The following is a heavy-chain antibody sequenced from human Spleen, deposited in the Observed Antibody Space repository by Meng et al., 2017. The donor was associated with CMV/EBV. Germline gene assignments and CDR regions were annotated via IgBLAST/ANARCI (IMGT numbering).Heavy chain of an antibody. D-gene: IGHD3-9*01. V-gene: IGHV3-7*01. CDR3: ARGVDSTGYYLGF. CDR1: GFTFGSHW. J-gene: IGHJ4*02. CDR2: IKKHGSEE. Sequence: GGSLRLSRAASGFTFGSHWMSWVRQDPGKGLEWVANIKKHGSEENYVVSVMGRFTISRNNAKNSLYLRMNRLRAGDTAVYYCARGVDSTGYYLGFWGQGTVVTVSS.